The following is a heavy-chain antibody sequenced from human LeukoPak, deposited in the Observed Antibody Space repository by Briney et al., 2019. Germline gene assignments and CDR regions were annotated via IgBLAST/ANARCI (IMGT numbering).Heavy chain of an antibody. CDR3: ARVAVAGTVLDY. J-gene: IGHJ4*02. D-gene: IGHD6-19*01. CDR1: GYTFTSYG. CDR2: TSAYNGNT. V-gene: IGHV1-18*01. Sequence: ASVQVSCKASGYTFTSYGISWVRQAPGQGLAWMGWTSAYNGNTNYAQKLQGRVTMTTDTSTSTAYMELRSLRSDDTAVYYCARVAVAGTVLDYWGQGTLVTVSS.